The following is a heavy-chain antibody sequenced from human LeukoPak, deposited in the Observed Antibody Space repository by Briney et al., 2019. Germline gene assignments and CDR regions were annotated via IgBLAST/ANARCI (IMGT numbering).Heavy chain of an antibody. J-gene: IGHJ6*02. V-gene: IGHV1-69*01. CDR3: ARDVEMGHYYYYGMDV. CDR1: GGTFSSYG. Sequence: SVKVSCKASGGTFSSYGISWVRQAPGQGLEWMGGIIPIFGTATYAQRFQGRVTITADASTNTAYVELSSLRSEDTAVYYCARDVEMGHYYYYGMDVWGQGTTVTVSS. CDR2: IIPIFGTA. D-gene: IGHD5-24*01.